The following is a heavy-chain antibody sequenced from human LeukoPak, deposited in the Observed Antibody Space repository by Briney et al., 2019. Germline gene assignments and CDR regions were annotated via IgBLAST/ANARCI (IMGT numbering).Heavy chain of an antibody. CDR2: INPSGGST. V-gene: IGHV1-46*01. CDR3: ARASRYPTLAISPPGYDSSEMDAFDI. Sequence: ASVKVSCKASGNTFTTYYMHWVRQAPGQGLEWMGMINPSGGSTSYAQKLQGRVTMTRDTSTSTVYMELSSLRSEDTAVYYCARASRYPTLAISPPGYDSSEMDAFDIWGQGTMVTVSS. J-gene: IGHJ3*02. CDR1: GNTFTTYY. D-gene: IGHD3-22*01.